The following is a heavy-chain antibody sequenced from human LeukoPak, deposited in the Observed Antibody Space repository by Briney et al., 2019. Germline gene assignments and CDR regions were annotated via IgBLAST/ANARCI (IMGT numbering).Heavy chain of an antibody. CDR1: GFTFSSYE. CDR3: AREPASYYYGMDV. D-gene: IGHD2-15*01. J-gene: IGHJ6*02. CDR2: ISSSGSTI. Sequence: PGGSLRLSCAASGFTFSSYEMNWVRQAPGKGLEWVSYISSSGSTIYYADSVKGRFTISRDNAKNSLYLQMNSLRAEDTAVYYCAREPASYYYGMDVWGQGTTVTVSS. V-gene: IGHV3-48*03.